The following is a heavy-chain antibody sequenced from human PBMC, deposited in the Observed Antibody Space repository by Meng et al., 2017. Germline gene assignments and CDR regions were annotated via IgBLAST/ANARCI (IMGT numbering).Heavy chain of an antibody. CDR2: IYPGDSDT. D-gene: IGHD3-22*01. V-gene: IGHV5-51*01. Sequence: KVSCKGSGYSFTSYWIGWVRQMPGNGLEWMGIIYPGDSDTRYSPSFQGQVTISADKSISTAYLQWSSLKASDTAMYYCARQAYYYDSSGYYFGPPYDAFDIWGQGTMVTVSS. J-gene: IGHJ3*02. CDR1: GYSFTSYW. CDR3: ARQAYYYDSSGYYFGPPYDAFDI.